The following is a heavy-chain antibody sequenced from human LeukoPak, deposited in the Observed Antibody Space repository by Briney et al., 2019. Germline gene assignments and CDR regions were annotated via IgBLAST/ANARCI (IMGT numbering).Heavy chain of an antibody. J-gene: IGHJ4*02. D-gene: IGHD2-2*01. CDR2: INHSGGT. V-gene: IGHV4-34*01. CDR1: GGSFSGYY. Sequence: PSETLSLTCAVYGGSFSGYYWSWIRQPPGRGLEWIGEINHSGGTNYNPSLKSRVTISVDTSKNQFSLKLSSVTAADTAVYYCARRAKDIVVVPAATTPFDYWGQGTLVTVSS. CDR3: ARRAKDIVVVPAATTPFDY.